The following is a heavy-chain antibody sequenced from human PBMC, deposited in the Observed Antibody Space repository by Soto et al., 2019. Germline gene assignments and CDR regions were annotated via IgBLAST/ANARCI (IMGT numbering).Heavy chain of an antibody. CDR1: GFTFSSYA. D-gene: IGHD3-3*01. Sequence: VGSLRLSCAASGFTFSSYAMHWVRQAPGKGLEWVAVISYDGSNKYYADSVKGRFTISRDNSKNTLYLQMNSLRAEDTAVYYCASSEIFGVVIDYWGQGTLVTVSS. CDR2: ISYDGSNK. V-gene: IGHV3-30-3*01. J-gene: IGHJ4*02. CDR3: ASSEIFGVVIDY.